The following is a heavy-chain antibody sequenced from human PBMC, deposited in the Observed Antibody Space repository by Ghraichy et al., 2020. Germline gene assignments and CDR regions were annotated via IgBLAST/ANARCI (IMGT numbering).Heavy chain of an antibody. V-gene: IGHV4-30-4*01. D-gene: IGHD2-15*01. CDR2: IYYSGST. Sequence: TLSLTCTVSGGSISSGDYYWSWIRQPPGKGLEWIGYIYYSGSTYYNPSLKSRVTISVDTSKNQFSLKLSSVTAADTAVYYCARDLGPLGYCSGGSCPSWGQGTLVTVSS. CDR1: GGSISSGDYY. J-gene: IGHJ4*02. CDR3: ARDLGPLGYCSGGSCPS.